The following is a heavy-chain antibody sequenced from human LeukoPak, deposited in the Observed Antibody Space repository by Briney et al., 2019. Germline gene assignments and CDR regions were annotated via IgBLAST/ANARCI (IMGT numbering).Heavy chain of an antibody. CDR1: GFTFTTCA. CDR3: AKDPRYGGGYY. J-gene: IGHJ4*02. CDR2: VSSSGGNR. V-gene: IGHV3-23*01. Sequence: GGSLRLSCAASGFTFTTCAMSWVRRAPGKGLEWVSAVSSSGGNRYYADSVQGRFTISRDNSKNTVYLQMNTLRAEDTAVYYCAKDPRYGGGYYWGQGTLVTVSS. D-gene: IGHD2-21*01.